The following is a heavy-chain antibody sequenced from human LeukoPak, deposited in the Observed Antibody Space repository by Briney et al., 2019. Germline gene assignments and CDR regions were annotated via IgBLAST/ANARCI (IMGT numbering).Heavy chain of an antibody. Sequence: SETLSLTCTVSGYSISSTYYWGWIRQPPGKGLEWIGSIYHSGSTYYNPSLKSRVTISVDTSKNQFSLKLSSVTAADTAVYYCARGRGEGRGISMIRGVRAPSYNWFDPWGHGAPVIVSS. D-gene: IGHD3-10*01. V-gene: IGHV4-38-2*02. J-gene: IGHJ5*02. CDR1: GYSISSTYY. CDR2: IYHSGST. CDR3: ARGRGEGRGISMIRGVRAPSYNWFDP.